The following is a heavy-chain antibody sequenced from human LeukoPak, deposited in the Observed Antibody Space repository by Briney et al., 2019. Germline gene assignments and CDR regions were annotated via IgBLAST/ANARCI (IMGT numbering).Heavy chain of an antibody. V-gene: IGHV5-10-1*01. CDR3: ARSQLLWFGEAIGFDY. CDR1: GYSFTSYW. D-gene: IGHD3-10*01. Sequence: GGSLRIPGKGSGYSFTSYWISGVGQMPGKGLEWMGRIDPSDSYTNYSPSFQGHVTIPADKSISTAYLQWSSLKASDTAMYYCARSQLLWFGEAIGFDYWGQGTLVTVSS. CDR2: IDPSDSYT. J-gene: IGHJ4*02.